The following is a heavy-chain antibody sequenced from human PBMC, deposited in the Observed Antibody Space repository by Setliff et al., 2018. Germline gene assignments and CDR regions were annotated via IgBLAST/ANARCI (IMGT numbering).Heavy chain of an antibody. CDR2: IQQDGSEK. CDR1: GFTFSYYW. D-gene: IGHD2-2*01. J-gene: IGHJ6*03. CDR3: ARARYCSSTSCYYYYYMDV. Sequence: GGSLRLSCAASGFTFSYYWMSWVRQAPGRGLEWVANIQQDGSEKYHVDSVMGRFTISRDNAKNTLYLQMNSLRAEDTAVYYCARARYCSSTSCYYYYYMDVWGKGTTVTVSS. V-gene: IGHV3-7*01.